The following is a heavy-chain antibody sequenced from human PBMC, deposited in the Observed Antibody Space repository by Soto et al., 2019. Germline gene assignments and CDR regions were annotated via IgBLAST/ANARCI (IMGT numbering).Heavy chain of an antibody. CDR1: GFTFSSYG. V-gene: IGHV3-30*18. CDR2: ISYDGSNK. CDR3: AKDGRGEWELRPLDY. D-gene: IGHD1-26*01. Sequence: GGSLRLSCAASGFTFSSYGMHWVRQAPGKGLEWVVVISYDGSNKYYADSVKGRFTISRDNSKNTLYLQMNSLRAEDTAVYYCAKDGRGEWELRPLDYWGQGTLVTVSS. J-gene: IGHJ4*02.